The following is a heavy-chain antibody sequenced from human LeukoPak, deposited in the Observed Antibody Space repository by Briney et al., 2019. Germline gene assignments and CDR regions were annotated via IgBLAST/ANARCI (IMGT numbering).Heavy chain of an antibody. V-gene: IGHV1-18*01. J-gene: IGHJ4*02. CDR1: GYTFTSYG. CDR2: ISAYNGNT. Sequence: ASVKVSCKASGYTFTSYGISWVRQAPGQGLEWMGWISAYNGNTNYAQKLQGRVTMTTDTSTSTAYMELRSLRSDDTAVYYCARGPRSDGYNMPADYWGQGTLVTVSS. D-gene: IGHD5-24*01. CDR3: ARGPRSDGYNMPADY.